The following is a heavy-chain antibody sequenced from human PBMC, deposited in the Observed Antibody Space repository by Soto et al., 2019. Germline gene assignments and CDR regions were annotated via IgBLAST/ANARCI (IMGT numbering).Heavy chain of an antibody. CDR3: ARARESGYYMLGFDF. Sequence: SETLSLTCTVSGASISSGSHYWSWIRQPPGKGLEWIGNINLTGSTNYNPSLNRRVTMSVDTSKNQFSLKLNSVTAAATAVYFCARARESGYYMLGFDFWGLGTLVTVSS. D-gene: IGHD5-18*01. J-gene: IGHJ4*02. V-gene: IGHV4-61*01. CDR2: INLTGST. CDR1: GASISSGSHY.